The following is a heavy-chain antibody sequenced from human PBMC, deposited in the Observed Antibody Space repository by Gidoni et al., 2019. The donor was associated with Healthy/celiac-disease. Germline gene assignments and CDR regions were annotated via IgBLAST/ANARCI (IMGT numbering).Heavy chain of an antibody. CDR1: GFTFSSHG. D-gene: IGHD3-10*01. Sequence: VESGGGVVQPGRSLRLSCAASGFTFSSHGMHWVRQAPGKGLEWVAVISYDGSNKYYADSVKGRFTISRDNSKNTLYLQMNSLRAEDTAVYYCAKEGGYYGSGSYRGLDYWGQGTLVTVSS. CDR2: ISYDGSNK. CDR3: AKEGGYYGSGSYRGLDY. V-gene: IGHV3-30*18. J-gene: IGHJ4*02.